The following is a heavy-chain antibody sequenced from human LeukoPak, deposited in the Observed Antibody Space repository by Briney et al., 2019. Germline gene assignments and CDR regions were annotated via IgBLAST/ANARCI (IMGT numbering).Heavy chain of an antibody. Sequence: GGSLRLSCAASVLTFSSYSMNWVRQAPGKGLEWVSSISSSSSYIYYADSVKGRFTISRDNAKNSLYLQMNSLRAEDTAVYYCARLVNYSGSYSSWGQGTLVTVSS. D-gene: IGHD1-26*01. V-gene: IGHV3-21*01. CDR1: VLTFSSYS. CDR2: ISSSSSYI. J-gene: IGHJ5*02. CDR3: ARLVNYSGSYSS.